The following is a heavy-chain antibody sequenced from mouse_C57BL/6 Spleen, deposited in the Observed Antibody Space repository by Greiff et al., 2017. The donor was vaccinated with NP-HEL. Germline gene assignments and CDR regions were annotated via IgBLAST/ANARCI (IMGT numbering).Heavy chain of an antibody. Sequence: DVKLVESGGGLVQPGGSLKLSCAASGFTFSDYYMYWVRQTPEKRLEWVAYISNGGGSTYYPDTVKGRFTISRDNAKNTLYLQMSRLKSEDTAMYYCARRDGYYGAMDYWGQGTSVTVSS. CDR3: ARRDGYYGAMDY. J-gene: IGHJ4*01. D-gene: IGHD2-3*01. CDR1: GFTFSDYY. CDR2: ISNGGGST. V-gene: IGHV5-12*01.